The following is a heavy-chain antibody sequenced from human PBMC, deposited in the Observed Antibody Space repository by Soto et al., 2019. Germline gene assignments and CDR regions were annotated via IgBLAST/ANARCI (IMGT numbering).Heavy chain of an antibody. CDR2: IYYSGNT. J-gene: IGHJ5*02. CDR1: GGSISSGGYY. V-gene: IGHV4-31*11. D-gene: IGHD3-9*01. CDR3: ARARQYYDCELDP. Sequence: SETLSLTCAVSGGSISSGGYYWSWIPQHPGKGLEWIGYIYYSGNTYYNPSLKSRLTISLDTSENQFSLELTSVTAADTAIYYCARARQYYDCELDPWGQGTLVTVSS.